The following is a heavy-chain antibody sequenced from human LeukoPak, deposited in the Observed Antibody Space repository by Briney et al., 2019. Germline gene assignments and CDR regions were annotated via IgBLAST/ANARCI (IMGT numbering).Heavy chain of an antibody. Sequence: GGSLRLSCSSPLFTFSSHDMHSVPQATGKGLEWVSAIGTAGDPYYPGSVKSRLTISRVNAKNSLYLQMNSLRAGDTAVYYCARGSMAGYFDYWGQGTLVTVSS. CDR2: IGTAGDP. CDR1: LFTFSSHD. V-gene: IGHV3-13*05. J-gene: IGHJ4*02. D-gene: IGHD6-19*01. CDR3: ARGSMAGYFDY.